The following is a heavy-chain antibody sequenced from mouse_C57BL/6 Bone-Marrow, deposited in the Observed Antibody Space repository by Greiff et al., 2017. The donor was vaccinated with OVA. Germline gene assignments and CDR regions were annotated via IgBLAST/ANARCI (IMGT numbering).Heavy chain of an antibody. CDR2: ISSGGDYI. V-gene: IGHV5-9-1*02. CDR3: TLMGTTRFAY. J-gene: IGHJ3*01. CDR1: GFTFSSYA. D-gene: IGHD2-14*01. Sequence: EVKVVESGEGLVKPGGSLKLSCAASGFTFSSYAMSWVRQTPEKRLEWVAYISSGGDYIYYADPVKGRFTISSANARNTQYLQMSSLKSEDTAMYYCTLMGTTRFAYWGQGTLVTVSA.